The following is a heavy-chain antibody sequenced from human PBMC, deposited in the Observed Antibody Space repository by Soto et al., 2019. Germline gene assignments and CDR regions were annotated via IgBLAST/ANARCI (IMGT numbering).Heavy chain of an antibody. J-gene: IGHJ6*02. CDR2: IYYSGST. D-gene: IGHD3-10*01. Sequence: PXETLCRPGTFSGGSLRRSGCCWRWIRQHPGKGLEWIGYIYYSGSTYYNPSLKSRVTISVDTSKNQFSLKLSSVTAADTAVYYCARDGSGPTYGMDVWGQGTTVTVSS. CDR3: ARDGSGPTYGMDV. V-gene: IGHV4-31*02. CDR1: GGSLRRSGCC.